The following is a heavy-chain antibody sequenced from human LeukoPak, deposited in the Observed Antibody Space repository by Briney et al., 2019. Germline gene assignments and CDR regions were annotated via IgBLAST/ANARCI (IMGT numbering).Heavy chain of an antibody. Sequence: GGSLRLSCAASGFPFSIHGMSCVRQAPRKGPEWVSSISSGSDYTYYADSVKGRFTISRDNSKNTLYLDMTSLRAGDTAIYYCAKIGVIGNWYYDLWGRGTLVAVSS. CDR2: ISSGSDYT. CDR1: GFPFSIHG. D-gene: IGHD3-3*01. CDR3: AKIGVIGNWYYDL. V-gene: IGHV3-23*01. J-gene: IGHJ2*01.